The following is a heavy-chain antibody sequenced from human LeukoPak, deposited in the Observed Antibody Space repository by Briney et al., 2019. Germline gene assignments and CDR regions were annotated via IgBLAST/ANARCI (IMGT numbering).Heavy chain of an antibody. CDR1: GYTFTGYY. CDR3: ARVVGATYDDAFDI. J-gene: IGHJ3*02. CDR2: INPNSGGT. Sequence: ASVKDSCKASGYTFTGYYMHWVRQAPGQGLEWMGWINPNSGGTNYAQKFQGRVTMTRDTSISTAYMELSRLRSDDTAVYYCARVVGATYDDAFDIWGQGTMVTVSS. D-gene: IGHD1-26*01. V-gene: IGHV1-2*02.